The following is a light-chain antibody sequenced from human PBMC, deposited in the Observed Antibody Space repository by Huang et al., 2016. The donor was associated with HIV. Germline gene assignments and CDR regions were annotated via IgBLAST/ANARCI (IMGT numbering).Light chain of an antibody. CDR1: HSVSSN. Sequence: ELVMTQSPATLSVSPGERATLSCRASHSVSSNLAWYQHKPGQAPRLLSSGASTRATGIPARFSGSGSGTEFILTISSLQSEDIAVYYCQQYNNWPPLTFGGGTKVEIK. J-gene: IGKJ4*01. V-gene: IGKV3-15*01. CDR3: QQYNNWPPLT. CDR2: GAS.